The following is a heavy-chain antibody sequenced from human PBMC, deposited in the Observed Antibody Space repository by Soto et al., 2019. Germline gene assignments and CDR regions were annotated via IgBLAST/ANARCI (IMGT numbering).Heavy chain of an antibody. J-gene: IGHJ4*01. V-gene: IGHV4-39*01. Sequence: SETLSLTCTVSGGSISTDNYYWGWIRQPPGKGLEWIGSIYYSGTTSYNVSLQSRVTISVDTSKNQLSLKLNSVTAADTAVYYCARHGDMIRTDYRGLGTLVTVSS. CDR1: GGSISTDNYY. CDR2: IYYSGTT. CDR3: ARHGDMIRTDY. D-gene: IGHD3-16*01.